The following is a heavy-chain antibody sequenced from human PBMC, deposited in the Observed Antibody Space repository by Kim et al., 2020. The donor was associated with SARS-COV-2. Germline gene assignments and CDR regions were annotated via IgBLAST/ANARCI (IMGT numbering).Heavy chain of an antibody. D-gene: IGHD6-13*01. Sequence: VGSLRLSCAASGFTFSSYAMSWVRQAPGKGLEWVSAISGSGGSTYYADSVKGRFTISRDNSKNTLYLQMNSLRAEDTAVYYCAKDLSAAAGTKESDYWGQGTLVTVSS. J-gene: IGHJ4*02. V-gene: IGHV3-23*01. CDR1: GFTFSSYA. CDR3: AKDLSAAAGTKESDY. CDR2: ISGSGGST.